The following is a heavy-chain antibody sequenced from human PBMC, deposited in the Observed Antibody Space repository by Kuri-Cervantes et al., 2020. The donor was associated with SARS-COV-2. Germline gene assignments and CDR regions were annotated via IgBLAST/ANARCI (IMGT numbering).Heavy chain of an antibody. J-gene: IGHJ4*02. V-gene: IGHV3-48*01. CDR2: INSGSSTI. Sequence: LSLTCAASGFTFSSYSMNWVRQAPGKGLEWVSYINSGSSTIYYADSVKGRFTISRDNSKNMVYLQMDSLRAEDTAVYYCAKAAFTGYTGYRIDWGQGTLVTVSS. D-gene: IGHD3-16*02. CDR1: GFTFSSYS. CDR3: AKAAFTGYTGYRID.